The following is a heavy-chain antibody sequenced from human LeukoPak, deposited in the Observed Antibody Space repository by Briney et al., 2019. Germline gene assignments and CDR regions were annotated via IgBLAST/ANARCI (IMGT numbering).Heavy chain of an antibody. V-gene: IGHV3-48*01. D-gene: IGHD5-18*01. CDR1: GFTFSSYS. CDR2: ISSSSSTI. J-gene: IGHJ6*02. Sequence: GGSLRLSCAASGFTFSSYSMNWVRQAPGKGLEWVSYISSSSSTIYYADSVKGRFTISRDNAKNSLYLQMNSLRAEDTAVYYCAREFTPLIRLWPRSLDDRYGMDVWGQGTTVTVSS. CDR3: AREFTPLIRLWPRSLDDRYGMDV.